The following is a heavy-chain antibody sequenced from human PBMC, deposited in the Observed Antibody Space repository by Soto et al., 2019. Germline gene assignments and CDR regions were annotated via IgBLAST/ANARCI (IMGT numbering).Heavy chain of an antibody. D-gene: IGHD3-9*01. CDR1: GGSIKNRGGP. CDR2: SYHSGSS. J-gene: IGHJ4*02. Sequence: SETLRLTCTFSGGSIKNRGGPRVLGPQSPGKGLEWIGYSYHSGSSYYNPSLQSRVTISVDGSKAQFYLTLTSVTAADTAVYFCARARYYDWCFDLWGLGNPVT. CDR3: ARARYYDWCFDL. V-gene: IGHV4-30-2*06.